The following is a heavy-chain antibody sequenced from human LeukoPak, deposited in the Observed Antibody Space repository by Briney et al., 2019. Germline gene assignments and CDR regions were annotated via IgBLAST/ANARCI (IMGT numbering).Heavy chain of an antibody. CDR3: ARDRLRGVIIEPFEY. CDR2: INYSGRT. D-gene: IGHD3-10*01. J-gene: IGHJ4*02. Sequence: PSETLSLTCTVSGGSMSGSTNYWGWIRQPPGKGLEWIGSINYSGRTHYNPSLKSRVTISVDTSKNQFSLKVSSVTAADTAVYYYARDRLRGVIIEPFEYWGQGTLVTVSS. CDR1: GGSMSGSTNY. V-gene: IGHV4-39*02.